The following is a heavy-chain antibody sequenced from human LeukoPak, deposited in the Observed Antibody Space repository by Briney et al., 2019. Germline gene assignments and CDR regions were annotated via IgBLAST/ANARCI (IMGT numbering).Heavy chain of an antibody. V-gene: IGHV3-7*01. CDR3: ARDLGEQWLATSFDY. Sequence: GGSLRLACAAAGFTFGSYWMSWVRQAPGKGLGWVANINKDGSEKYYVDSLRGRFTTSRDNAKTSLYLQMNSLRAEATAVYYCARDLGEQWLATSFDYWGQGTLVTVSS. J-gene: IGHJ4*02. CDR2: INKDGSEK. D-gene: IGHD6-19*01. CDR1: GFTFGSYW.